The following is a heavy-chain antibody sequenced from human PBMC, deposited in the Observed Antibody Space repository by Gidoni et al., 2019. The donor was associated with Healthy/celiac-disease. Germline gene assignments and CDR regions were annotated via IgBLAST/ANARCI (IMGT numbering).Heavy chain of an antibody. V-gene: IGHV3-30-3*01. J-gene: IGHJ4*02. CDR3: ARALRAPGTGYWGPPDY. D-gene: IGHD3-9*01. Sequence: QVQLVESGGSVVQPGRSLRLSCAASGFTFSSYAMHWVRQAPGKGLEWVAVISYDGSNKYYADSVKGRFTISRDNSKNTLYLQMNSLRAEDTAVYYCARALRAPGTGYWGPPDYWGQGTLVTVSS. CDR2: ISYDGSNK. CDR1: GFTFSSYA.